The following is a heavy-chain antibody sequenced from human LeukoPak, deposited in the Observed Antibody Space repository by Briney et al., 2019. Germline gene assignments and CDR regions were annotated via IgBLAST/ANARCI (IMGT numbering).Heavy chain of an antibody. CDR1: GFTFSSYA. Sequence: GGSLRLSCAASGFTFSSYAMSWVRQAPGKGLEWVSAVSGSGGSTYYADSVKGRFTISRDNAKNSLYLQMNNLRAEDTAVYYCSMRLDYCGRGTLVTVSS. CDR2: VSGSGGST. V-gene: IGHV3-23*01. CDR3: SMRLDY. J-gene: IGHJ4*02.